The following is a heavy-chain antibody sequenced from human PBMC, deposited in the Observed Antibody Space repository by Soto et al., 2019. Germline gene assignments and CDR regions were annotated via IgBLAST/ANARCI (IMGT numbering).Heavy chain of an antibody. CDR3: ANPTVPSFVDYYYYYGMDV. CDR1: GFPFSSYA. Sequence: GGSLSLSCAASGFPFSSYAMSWVRQAPGKGLEWVSTISGSGGSTYYADSVKGRFTISRDNSKNTLYLQMNSLRAEDTAVYYCANPTVPSFVDYYYYYGMDVWGQGTTVTVSS. D-gene: IGHD2-21*01. V-gene: IGHV3-23*01. CDR2: ISGSGGST. J-gene: IGHJ6*02.